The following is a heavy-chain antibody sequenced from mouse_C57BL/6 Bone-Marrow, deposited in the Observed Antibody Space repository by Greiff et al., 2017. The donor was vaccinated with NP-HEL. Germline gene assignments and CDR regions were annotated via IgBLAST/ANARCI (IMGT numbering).Heavy chain of an antibody. CDR2: INPSNGGT. J-gene: IGHJ4*01. V-gene: IGHV1-53*01. CDR1: GYTFTSYW. Sequence: QVQLQQPGPELVKPGASVKLSCKASGYTFTSYWMHWVKQRPGQGLEWIGNINPSNGGTNYNEKFKSKATLTVDKSSSTAYMQLSSLTSEDSAVYYCARGLVLRSYYYAMDYWGQGTSVTVSS. D-gene: IGHD1-1*01. CDR3: ARGLVLRSYYYAMDY.